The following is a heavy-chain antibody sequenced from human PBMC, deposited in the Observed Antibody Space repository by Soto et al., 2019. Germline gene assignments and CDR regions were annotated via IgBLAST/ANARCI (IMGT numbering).Heavy chain of an antibody. D-gene: IGHD3-22*01. CDR3: ARLGAYYQSLDP. J-gene: IGHJ5*02. CDR2: IYYGGTN. Sequence: WGSLSLTCTAAPVTVRPNDLHWSLHAPGKGLEWVGYIYYGGTNSYNPSLQSRVTISLETSKSQFSLRLTSVTAADTAVYYCARLGAYYQSLDPWGPGTLVTVS. V-gene: IGHV4-59*08. CDR1: PVTVRPND.